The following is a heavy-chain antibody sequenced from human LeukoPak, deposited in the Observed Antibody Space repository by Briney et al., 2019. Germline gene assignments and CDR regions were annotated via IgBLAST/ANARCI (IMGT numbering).Heavy chain of an antibody. CDR2: IDYSGST. CDR1: GGSIGSYY. Sequence: SETLSLTCTISGGSIGSYYWTWIRQPPGKGLEWIGYIDYSGSTNYNPSFKSRVTMSVDASKNQFSLKLSSVTATDTAVYYCASLTTVTQGYFDSWGQGTLVTVSS. CDR3: ASLTTVTQGYFDS. J-gene: IGHJ4*02. D-gene: IGHD4-17*01. V-gene: IGHV4-59*08.